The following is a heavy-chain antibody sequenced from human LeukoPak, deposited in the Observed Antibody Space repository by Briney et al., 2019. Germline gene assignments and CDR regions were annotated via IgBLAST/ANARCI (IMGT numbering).Heavy chain of an antibody. Sequence: GGSLRLSCAASRFTFSSCAMHWVRQAPGKGLEWVAVISSDGNNKYYADSVKGRFTISRDNSKNTLYLQMNSLRAEDTAVYYCAREAAAAGSDYWGQGTLVTVSS. CDR1: RFTFSSCA. V-gene: IGHV3-30*14. J-gene: IGHJ4*02. CDR2: ISSDGNNK. D-gene: IGHD6-13*01. CDR3: AREAAAAGSDY.